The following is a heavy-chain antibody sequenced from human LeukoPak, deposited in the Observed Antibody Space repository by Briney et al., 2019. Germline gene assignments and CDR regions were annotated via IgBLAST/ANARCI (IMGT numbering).Heavy chain of an antibody. CDR1: GGPFSGYY. D-gene: IGHD2-15*01. V-gene: IGHV4-34*01. J-gene: IGHJ6*03. CDR3: ARRYCSGGSCYLHYYYYMDV. Sequence: SETLSLTCAVYGGPFSGYYWSWIRQPPGKGLEWIGEINHSGSTNYNPSLKSRVTISVDTSKNQFSLKLSSVTAADTAVYYCARRYCSGGSCYLHYYYYMDVWGKGTTVTVSS. CDR2: INHSGST.